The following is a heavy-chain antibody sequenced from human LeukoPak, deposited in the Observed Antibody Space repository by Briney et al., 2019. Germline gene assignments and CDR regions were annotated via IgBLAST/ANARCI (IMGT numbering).Heavy chain of an antibody. J-gene: IGHJ6*02. CDR2: ISYDGSNK. CDR3: ARAYCSSTSCPYGMDV. V-gene: IGHV3-30-3*01. D-gene: IGHD2-2*01. CDR1: GFTFSSYA. Sequence: GGSLRLSCAACGFTFSSYAMHWVRQAPGKGLEWVAVISYDGSNKYYADSVKGRFTISRDNSKNTLYLQMNSLRAEDTAVYYCARAYCSSTSCPYGMDVWGQGTTVTVSS.